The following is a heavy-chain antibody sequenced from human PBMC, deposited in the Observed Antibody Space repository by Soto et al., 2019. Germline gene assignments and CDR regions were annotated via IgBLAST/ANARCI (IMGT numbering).Heavy chain of an antibody. CDR2: ISGSGGST. J-gene: IGHJ3*02. V-gene: IGHV3-23*01. D-gene: IGHD6-13*01. Sequence: GESLKISCAASGFTFSSYAMSWVRQAPGKGLEWVSAISGSGGSTYYADSVKGRFTISRDNSKNTLYLQMNSLRAEDTAVYYCAKDPIPSSSWYAFDIWGQGTMVTVSS. CDR3: AKDPIPSSSWYAFDI. CDR1: GFTFSSYA.